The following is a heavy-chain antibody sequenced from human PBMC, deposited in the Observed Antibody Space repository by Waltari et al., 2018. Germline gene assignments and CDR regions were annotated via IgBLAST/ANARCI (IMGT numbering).Heavy chain of an antibody. J-gene: IGHJ6*02. Sequence: EVQLVESGGGLVQPGGSLRLSCAASGFPFSRYWMHWVRQAPGKGLVWVSRINSDGSSTSYADSVKGRFTISRDNAKNTLYLQMNSLRAEDTAVYYCARVDTAMADYYYYGMDVWGQGTTVTVSS. V-gene: IGHV3-74*01. CDR2: INSDGSST. CDR1: GFPFSRYW. D-gene: IGHD5-18*01. CDR3: ARVDTAMADYYYYGMDV.